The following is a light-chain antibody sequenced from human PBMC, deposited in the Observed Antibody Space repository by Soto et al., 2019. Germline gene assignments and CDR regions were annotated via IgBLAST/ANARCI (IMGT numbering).Light chain of an antibody. V-gene: IGKV1-33*01. CDR2: DAS. CDR3: QQYDNLPLT. J-gene: IGKJ3*01. CDR1: QDISSY. Sequence: DIQMTQSPSSLSASVGDRVTITCQASQDISSYLNWYQQKPGKAPKLLIYDASNLETGVPSRFSGSGSGTDFTLPISSLQHEDIATYYCQQYDNLPLTFGPGTKVDIK.